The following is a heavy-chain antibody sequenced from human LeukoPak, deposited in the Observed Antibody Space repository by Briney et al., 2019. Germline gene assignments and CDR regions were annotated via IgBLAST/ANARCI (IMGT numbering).Heavy chain of an antibody. J-gene: IGHJ4*02. D-gene: IGHD3-10*01. V-gene: IGHV1-46*01. Sequence: ASVKVSCKASGYTFSSHHMHWVRQAPGQGLEWMGKITPSSGDTTYAQKFQDRVTMTRDTSTSTVYMGLSSLRSEDTAVYYCARDTYGSDYRGQGTLVTVSA. CDR3: ARDTYGSDY. CDR2: ITPSSGDT. CDR1: GYTFSSHH.